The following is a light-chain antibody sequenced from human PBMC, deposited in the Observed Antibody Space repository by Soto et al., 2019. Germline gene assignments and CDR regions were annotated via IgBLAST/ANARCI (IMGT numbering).Light chain of an antibody. CDR3: CSYAGSSTHAV. CDR1: SRDVGSYNL. Sequence: QSVLTKPASGSGSPGQSVTLSCPGTSRDVGSYNLVSWYQQHPGKAPKLMIYEGSKRPSGVSNRFSGSKSGNTASLTISGLQAEDEADYYCCSYAGSSTHAVFGGGTQLTVL. CDR2: EGS. J-gene: IGLJ7*01. V-gene: IGLV2-23*01.